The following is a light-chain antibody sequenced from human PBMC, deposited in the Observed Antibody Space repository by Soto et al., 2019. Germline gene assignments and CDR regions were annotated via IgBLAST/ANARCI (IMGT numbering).Light chain of an antibody. CDR1: TSDIGSYNY. CDR3: SSYTSSSTYV. CDR2: DVS. Sequence: QSVLTQPASVSGSPGQSITITCTGSTSDIGSYNYVSWYLQDPGKAPKLIIYDVSYRPSGVSNRFFGSKSGNTASLTISALQAEDEADYYYSSYTSSSTYVFGTGTKVTVL. J-gene: IGLJ1*01. V-gene: IGLV2-14*01.